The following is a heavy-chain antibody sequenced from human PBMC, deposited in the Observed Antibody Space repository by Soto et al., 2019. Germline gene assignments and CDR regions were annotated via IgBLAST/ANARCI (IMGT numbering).Heavy chain of an antibody. D-gene: IGHD3-10*01. J-gene: IGHJ6*02. Sequence: QVQLVQSGAEVKKPGASVKVSCKASGYTFTSYGISWVRQAPGQGLEWMGWISAYNGNTNYAQKLQGRVTMTTDTATRTAYMELRSLRSDDTAVYYCARTMVRGRADYYYGMDVWGQGTTVTVSS. CDR3: ARTMVRGRADYYYGMDV. V-gene: IGHV1-18*04. CDR2: ISAYNGNT. CDR1: GYTFTSYG.